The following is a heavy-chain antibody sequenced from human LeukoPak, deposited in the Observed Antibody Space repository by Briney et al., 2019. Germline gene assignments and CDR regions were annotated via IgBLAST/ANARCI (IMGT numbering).Heavy chain of an antibody. J-gene: IGHJ6*03. CDR1: GFTVSSNY. V-gene: IGHV3-66*04. CDR2: IYSGGST. D-gene: IGHD2-2*01. Sequence: GGSLRLSCAASGFTVSSNYMSWVRQAPGKGLEWVSVIYSGGSTYYADSVKGRFTISRDNSKNTLYLQMNSLRSEDTAVYYCARRNYCVSTSCTYYYYYMDVWGKGTTVTVSS. CDR3: ARRNYCVSTSCTYYYYYMDV.